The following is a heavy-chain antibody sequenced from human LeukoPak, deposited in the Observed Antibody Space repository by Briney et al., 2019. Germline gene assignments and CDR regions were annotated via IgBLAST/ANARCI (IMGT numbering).Heavy chain of an antibody. CDR3: ARRAGAYSHPYDY. CDR2: IYSDNT. V-gene: IGHV3-53*01. CDR1: GFTFSDYN. D-gene: IGHD4/OR15-4a*01. J-gene: IGHJ4*02. Sequence: GGSLRLSCAASGFTFSDYNMSWVRQAPGKGLEWVSFIYSDNTHYSDSVKGRFTISRDNSKNTLYLQTNSLRAEDTAVYYCARRAGAYSHPYDYWGQGTLVTVSS.